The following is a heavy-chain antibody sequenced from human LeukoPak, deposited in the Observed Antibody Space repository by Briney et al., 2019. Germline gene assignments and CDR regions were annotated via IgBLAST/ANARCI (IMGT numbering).Heavy chain of an antibody. CDR2: ISGSGGST. D-gene: IGHD6-19*01. J-gene: IGHJ4*02. Sequence: GGSLRLSCAASGFTFSSNAMSWVRQAPGEGLEWVSYISGSGGSTYYADSVKGRFTISRDNSKNTLYLQMSSLRAEDTAVYYCAKETTGAGFYPYFDSWGQGTLVTVSS. V-gene: IGHV3-23*01. CDR3: AKETTGAGFYPYFDS. CDR1: GFTFSSNA.